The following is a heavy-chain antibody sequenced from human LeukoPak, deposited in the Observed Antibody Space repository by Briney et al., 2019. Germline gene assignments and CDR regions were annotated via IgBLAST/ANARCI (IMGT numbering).Heavy chain of an antibody. V-gene: IGHV3-23*01. D-gene: IGHD7-27*01. J-gene: IGHJ6*03. CDR3: ARDRWGWNHYNYMDV. CDR2: ISGSDGTT. Sequence: GGSLLLSCAASGFTFSSYAMSWVRQAPGKGLEWVSSISGSDGTTYYADSVKGRFTISRDNSKYTLSLQMNSLRAEDTAVYYCARDRWGWNHYNYMDVWGKGTTVTVSS. CDR1: GFTFSSYA.